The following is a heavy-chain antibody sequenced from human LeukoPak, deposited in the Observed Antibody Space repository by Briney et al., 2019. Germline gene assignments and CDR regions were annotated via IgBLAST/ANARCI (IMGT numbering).Heavy chain of an antibody. V-gene: IGHV1-46*01. J-gene: IGHJ4*02. CDR2: INPSGGST. Sequence: GASVKVSCKASGYTFTSYYMHWVRQAPGQGLEGMGIINPSGGSTSYAQKFQGRVTMTRDTSKSTVYMELSSLRSEDTTVYYCARVSSSGSYPQDFDYWGQGTLVTVSS. CDR3: ARVSSSGSYPQDFDY. D-gene: IGHD3-10*01. CDR1: GYTFTSYY.